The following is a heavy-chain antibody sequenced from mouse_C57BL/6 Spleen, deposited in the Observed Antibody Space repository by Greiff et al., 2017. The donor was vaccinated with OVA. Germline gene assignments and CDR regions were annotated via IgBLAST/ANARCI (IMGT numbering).Heavy chain of an antibody. CDR1: EYAFPSHD. V-gene: IGHV5-2*01. CDR2: INSDGGST. D-gene: IGHD2-1*01. CDR3: ARHEGNRACFAY. J-gene: IGHJ3*01. Sequence: EVQLVESGGGLVQPGESLKLSCESNEYAFPSHDMSWVRKTPEKRLELVAAINSDGGSTYYPDTMERRFIISRDNTKKTLYLQLSSLRAEDTALYYCARHEGNRACFAYWGQGTLVTVSA.